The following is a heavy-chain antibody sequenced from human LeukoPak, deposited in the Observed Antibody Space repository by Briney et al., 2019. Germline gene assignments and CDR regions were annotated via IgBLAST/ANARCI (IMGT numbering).Heavy chain of an antibody. CDR3: ARARRITMVRGVAWWFDP. J-gene: IGHJ5*02. D-gene: IGHD3-10*01. CDR1: GGSISSSNW. Sequence: PSETLSLTCAVSGGSISSSNWWSWVRQPPGKGLEWIGEICHSGSTNYNPSLKSRVTISVDTSKNQFSLKLSSVTAADTAVYYCARARRITMVRGVAWWFDPWGQGTLVTVSS. CDR2: ICHSGST. V-gene: IGHV4-4*02.